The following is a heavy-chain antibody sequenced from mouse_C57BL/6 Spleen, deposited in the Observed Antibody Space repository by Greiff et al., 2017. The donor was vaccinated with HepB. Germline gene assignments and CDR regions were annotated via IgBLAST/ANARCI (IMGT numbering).Heavy chain of an antibody. CDR2: INPGSGGT. CDR3: ARSGNYFFDY. V-gene: IGHV1-54*01. D-gene: IGHD3-1*01. J-gene: IGHJ2*01. CDR1: GYAFTNYL. Sequence: QVQLKESGAELVRPGTSVTVSCKASGYAFTNYLIEWVKQRPGQGLEWIGVINPGSGGTNYNEKFKGKATLTADKSSSTAYMQLSSLTSEDSAVYFCARSGNYFFDYWGQGTTLTVSS.